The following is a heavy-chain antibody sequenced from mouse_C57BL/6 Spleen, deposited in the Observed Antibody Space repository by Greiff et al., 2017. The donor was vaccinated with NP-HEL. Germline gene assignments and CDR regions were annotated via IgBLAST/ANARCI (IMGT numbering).Heavy chain of an antibody. D-gene: IGHD2-4*01. J-gene: IGHJ2*01. CDR3: ARGDYDGD. V-gene: IGHV1-19*01. CDR1: GYTFTDYY. Sequence: VHVKQSGPVLVKPGASVKMSCKASGYTFTDYYMNWVKQSHGKSLEWIGVINPYNGGTSYNQKFKGKATLTVDKSSSTAYMELNSLTSEDSAVYYCARGDYDGDWGKGTTLTVSS. CDR2: INPYNGGT.